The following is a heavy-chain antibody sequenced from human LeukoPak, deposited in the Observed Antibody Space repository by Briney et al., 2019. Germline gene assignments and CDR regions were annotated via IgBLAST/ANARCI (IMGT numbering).Heavy chain of an antibody. D-gene: IGHD6-6*01. J-gene: IGHJ3*02. CDR2: INQSGST. Sequence: SETLSLTCAVYGGSFSEYYWSWIRQPPGKGLEWIGEINQSGSTNYNSSLKSRVTISLDTSKKQFSLKLSSVTAADTAVYYCAAAQGAFDIWGQGTMVTVSS. CDR3: AAAQGAFDI. CDR1: GGSFSEYY. V-gene: IGHV4-34*01.